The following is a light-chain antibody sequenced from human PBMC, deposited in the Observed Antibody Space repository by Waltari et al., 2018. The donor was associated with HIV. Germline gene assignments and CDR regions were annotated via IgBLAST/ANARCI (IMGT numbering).Light chain of an antibody. CDR2: AAS. J-gene: IGKJ4*01. CDR1: QGISSW. Sequence: DIPITHSPSYLSASVGDRVAISCRASQGISSWLAWYQQKPGKAPKLLIYAASTLQSGVPSRFSGSGSGTHFTLTISSLQPEDFATYYCQQANSFPPLTFGGGTRVEIK. V-gene: IGKV1D-12*01. CDR3: QQANSFPPLT.